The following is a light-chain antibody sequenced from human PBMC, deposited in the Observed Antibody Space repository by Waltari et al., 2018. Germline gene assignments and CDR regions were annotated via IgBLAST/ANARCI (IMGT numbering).Light chain of an antibody. CDR3: SSYTTSSAPGV. V-gene: IGLV2-14*01. J-gene: IGLJ1*01. Sequence: QSALTQPASVSGSPGQSITISCPGTDRDVGTYDFVSLYQQHPGKAPHLISYEVSNRPSGISNRFSASKSGNTASLTISGLQAEDEADYYCSSYTTSSAPGVFGTGTRVTVL. CDR1: DRDVGTYDF. CDR2: EVS.